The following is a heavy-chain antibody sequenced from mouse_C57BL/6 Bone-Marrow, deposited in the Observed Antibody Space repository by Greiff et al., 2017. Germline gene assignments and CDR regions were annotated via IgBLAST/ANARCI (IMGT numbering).Heavy chain of an antibody. CDR1: GFNIKDYY. V-gene: IGHV14-2*01. CDR3: ARKWGLGPYAMDY. J-gene: IGHJ4*01. CDR2: IDPEDGET. Sequence: EVQLQQSGAELVKPGASVKLSCTASGFNIKDYYMHWVKQRTEQCLAWIGRIDPEDGETKYAPKFQGKAPITADTSSNAANLQLSSLTSEDTAVYYCARKWGLGPYAMDYWGQGTSVTVPS. D-gene: IGHD4-1*01.